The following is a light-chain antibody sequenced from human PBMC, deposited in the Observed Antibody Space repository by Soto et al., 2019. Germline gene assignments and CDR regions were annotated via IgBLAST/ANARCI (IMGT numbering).Light chain of an antibody. V-gene: IGLV5-45*01. CDR2: YKSDSDK. Sequence: QSVLTQPPSLSASPGAAASLTCTLRSDINVGSSKIFWYLQKAGSPPHYLLNYKSDSDKQQGSGVPSRFSVSKDASANAAILLISGLQSEDEADYYWKIWNLNSRAWVFGGGTQLTVL. CDR3: KIWNLNSRAWV. J-gene: IGLJ3*02. CDR1: SDINVGSSK.